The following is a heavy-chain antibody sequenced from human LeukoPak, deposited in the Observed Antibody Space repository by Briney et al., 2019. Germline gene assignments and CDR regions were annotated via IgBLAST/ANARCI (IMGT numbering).Heavy chain of an antibody. D-gene: IGHD3-3*01. CDR1: GGSFSGYY. CDR2: IYYSGST. J-gene: IGHJ4*02. V-gene: IGHV4-59*01. CDR3: ARVPDFWGGSYYFDY. Sequence: SETLSLTCAVYGGSFSGYYWSWIRQPPGKGLEWIGYIYYSGSTNYNPSLKSRVTISVDTSKNQFSLKLSSVTAADTAVYYCARVPDFWGGSYYFDYWGQGTLVTVSS.